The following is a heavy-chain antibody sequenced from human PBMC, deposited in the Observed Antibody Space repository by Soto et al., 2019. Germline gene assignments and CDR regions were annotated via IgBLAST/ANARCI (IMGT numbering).Heavy chain of an antibody. CDR1: GFTVSSYA. V-gene: IGHV3-23*01. CDR3: AKSVSGYSYGSDY. Sequence: GGSLRLSCAASGFTVSSYAMTWVRQAPGKGLEWVSGISGSGGSTYYADSVKGRFTISRDNSKNTLYVQMNSLRDEDTAVYYCAKSVSGYSYGSDYWGQGTLVTVSS. CDR2: ISGSGGST. J-gene: IGHJ4*02. D-gene: IGHD5-18*01.